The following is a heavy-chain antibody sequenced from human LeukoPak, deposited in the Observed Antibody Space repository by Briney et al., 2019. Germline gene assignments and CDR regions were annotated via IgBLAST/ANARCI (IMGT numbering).Heavy chain of an antibody. J-gene: IGHJ5*02. V-gene: IGHV1-3*01. D-gene: IGHD3-22*01. CDR3: ARGPLVTMIVVVMDNWFDP. CDR2: INAGNGNT. CDR1: GYTFTSYA. Sequence: GASVKVSCKASGYTFTSYAMHWVRQAPGQRLEWMGWINAGNGNTKYSQKFQGRVTITRDTSASTAYMELSSLRSEDTAVYCCARGPLVTMIVVVMDNWFDPWGQGTLVTVSS.